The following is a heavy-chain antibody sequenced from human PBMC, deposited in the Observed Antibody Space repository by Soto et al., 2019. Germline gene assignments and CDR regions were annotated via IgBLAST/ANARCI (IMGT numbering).Heavy chain of an antibody. CDR2: IYYSGST. CDR1: GGSVSSGSYY. V-gene: IGHV4-61*01. J-gene: IGHJ6*02. Sequence: SETLSLTCTVSGGSVSSGSYYWSWIRQPPGKGLEWIGYIYYSGSTNYNPSLKSRVTISVDTSKNQFSLKLSSVTAADTAVYYCARVKRLTDYYYGMDVWGQGTMVTVSS. CDR3: ARVKRLTDYYYGMDV. D-gene: IGHD3-16*01.